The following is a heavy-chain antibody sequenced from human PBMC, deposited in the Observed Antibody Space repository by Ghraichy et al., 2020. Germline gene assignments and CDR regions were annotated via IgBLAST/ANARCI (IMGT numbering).Heavy chain of an antibody. Sequence: GGSLRLSCVGSGFNFGSYSMNWVRQSPGKRLEWVSYITSSSSFKSYADSVKGRFTISRDNAQNSLSLQMNSLTDEDTGVYYCARGSTVVRFYYYDGMDVWGQGTPVTLPS. J-gene: IGHJ6*02. CDR2: ITSSSSFK. D-gene: IGHD4-23*01. V-gene: IGHV3-48*02. CDR1: GFNFGSYS. CDR3: ARGSTVVRFYYYDGMDV.